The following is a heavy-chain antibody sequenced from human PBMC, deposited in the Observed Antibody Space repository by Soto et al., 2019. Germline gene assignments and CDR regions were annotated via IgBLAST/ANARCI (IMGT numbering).Heavy chain of an antibody. CDR1: GGSFSGYY. D-gene: IGHD2-2*01. J-gene: IGHJ5*02. V-gene: IGHV4-34*01. CDR3: ARGGYCSSTSCSNGGWFDP. Sequence: SETLSLTCAVYGGSFSGYYWSWIRQPPGKGLEWIGEISHSGSTNYNPSLKSRVTISVDTSKNQFSLKLSSVTAADTAVYYCARGGYCSSTSCSNGGWFDPWGQGTLVTVSS. CDR2: ISHSGST.